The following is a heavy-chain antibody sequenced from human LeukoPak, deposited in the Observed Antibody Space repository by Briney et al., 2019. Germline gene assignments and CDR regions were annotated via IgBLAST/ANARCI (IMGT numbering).Heavy chain of an antibody. V-gene: IGHV4-59*13. CDR3: AGESPTGRDAFDI. CDR2: FYYSGST. Sequence: PSETLSLTCTVSGASISSYYWRWMRRPPGKGRVWVGSFYYSGSTNYNPSLEGRVTISVDMSKNQLSLKLTSVTAADTAIYFCAGESPTGRDAFDIWGQGTMVTVSS. J-gene: IGHJ3*02. D-gene: IGHD1-14*01. CDR1: GASISSYY.